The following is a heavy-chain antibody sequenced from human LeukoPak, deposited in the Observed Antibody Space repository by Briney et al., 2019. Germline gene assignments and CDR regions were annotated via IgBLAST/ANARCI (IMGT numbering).Heavy chain of an antibody. D-gene: IGHD6-13*01. CDR3: AKGFIAAAGTVDY. Sequence: PGRSLSLSCAASGFTFDDYAMHWVRQAPGKGLEWVSGISWNSGSIGYADSVKGRFTISRDNAKNSLYLQMNSLRAEDTALYYCAKGFIAAAGTVDYWGQGTLVTVSS. V-gene: IGHV3-9*01. CDR2: ISWNSGSI. J-gene: IGHJ4*02. CDR1: GFTFDDYA.